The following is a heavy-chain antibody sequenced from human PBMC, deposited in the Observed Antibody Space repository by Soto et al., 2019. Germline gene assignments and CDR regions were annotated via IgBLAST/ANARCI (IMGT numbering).Heavy chain of an antibody. CDR1: GYTFTSYY. CDR2: ISPSGGST. V-gene: IGHV1-46*03. D-gene: IGHD3-22*01. J-gene: IGHJ4*02. Sequence: GPVKVSCKASGYTFTSYYMHWVRQAPGQGLEWMGIISPSGGSTTYAQKFQGRVTMTRDTSTSTVYMELSSLRSEDTAVYYCAREDTRASGYRPLQYWGQGTLVTVSS. CDR3: AREDTRASGYRPLQY.